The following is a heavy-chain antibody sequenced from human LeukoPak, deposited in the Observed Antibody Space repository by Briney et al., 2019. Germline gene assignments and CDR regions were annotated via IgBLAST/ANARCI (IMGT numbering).Heavy chain of an antibody. V-gene: IGHV2-70*04. CDR2: IDWDDDK. D-gene: IGHD2-21*01. CDR3: ARMLAYCGGDCYYFDY. CDR1: GFSLSTSGMR. Sequence: ESGPTLVNPTQTLTLTCTFSGFSLSTSGMRVSWIPQPPGKALEWLARIDWDDDKFYSTSLKTRLTISKDTSKNQVDLTMTNMDPVDTATYYCARMLAYCGGDCYYFDYWGQGTLVTVSS. J-gene: IGHJ4*02.